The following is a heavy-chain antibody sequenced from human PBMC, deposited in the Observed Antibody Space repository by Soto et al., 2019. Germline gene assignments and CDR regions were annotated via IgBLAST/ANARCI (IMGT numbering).Heavy chain of an antibody. CDR3: ARGTEDWYSPYYYYGMDV. V-gene: IGHV4-34*01. CDR2: INHSGST. CDR1: GGSFSGYY. J-gene: IGHJ6*02. D-gene: IGHD6-13*01. Sequence: KPSETLSLTCAVYGGSFSGYYWSWIRQPPGKGLEWIGEINHSGSTNYNPSLKSRVTISVDTSKNQFSLKLSSVTAADTAVYYCARGTEDWYSPYYYYGMDVWGQGTTVTVSS.